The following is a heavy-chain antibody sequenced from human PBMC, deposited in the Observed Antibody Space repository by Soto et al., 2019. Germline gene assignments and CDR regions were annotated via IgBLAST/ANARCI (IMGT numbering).Heavy chain of an antibody. CDR2: INHSGST. Sequence: SETLSLTCAVYGGSFSGYYWSWIRQPPGKGLEWIGEINHSGSTNYNPSLKSRVTISVDTSKNQFSLKLSSVTAADTAVYYCARGPREFMDYGDYVGRGYYYYYMDVWGKGTTVTVSS. CDR1: GGSFSGYY. CDR3: ARGPREFMDYGDYVGRGYYYYYMDV. V-gene: IGHV4-34*01. J-gene: IGHJ6*03. D-gene: IGHD4-17*01.